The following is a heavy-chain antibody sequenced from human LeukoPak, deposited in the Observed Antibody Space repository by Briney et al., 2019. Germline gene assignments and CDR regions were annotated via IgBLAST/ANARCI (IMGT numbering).Heavy chain of an antibody. CDR3: AKPRAMTTGVGRYFDL. V-gene: IGHV3-48*03. CDR1: GFTFSSYE. J-gene: IGHJ2*01. D-gene: IGHD1-1*01. CDR2: ISSSGSTI. Sequence: GGSLRLSCAASGFTFSSYEMIWVRQAPGKGLEWVSYISSSGSTIYYVDSVKGRFTISRDNAKNSLYLQMNSLRAEDTAIYYCAKPRAMTTGVGRYFDLWGRGTLVTVSS.